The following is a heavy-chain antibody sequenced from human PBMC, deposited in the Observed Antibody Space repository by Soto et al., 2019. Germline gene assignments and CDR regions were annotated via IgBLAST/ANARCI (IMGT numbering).Heavy chain of an antibody. CDR1: GYTFTGYY. CDR2: INPNSGGT. D-gene: IGHD2-2*01. Sequence: ASVKVSCKASGYTFTGYYMHWVRQAPGQGLEWMGWINPNSGGTNYAQKFQGWVTMTRDTSISTAYMELGRLRSDDTAVYYCARGPVPDIVVVPAGADGGYFQHWGQGTLVTVSS. CDR3: ARGPVPDIVVVPAGADGGYFQH. V-gene: IGHV1-2*04. J-gene: IGHJ1*01.